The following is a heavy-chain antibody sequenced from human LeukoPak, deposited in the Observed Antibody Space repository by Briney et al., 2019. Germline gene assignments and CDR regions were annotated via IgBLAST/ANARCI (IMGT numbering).Heavy chain of an antibody. V-gene: IGHV4-31*03. J-gene: IGHJ3*02. CDR3: ARDDSGRTYDAFDI. Sequence: PSETLSLTCTVSGGSISSGGYYWSWIRQHPGKGLEWIGYIYYSGSTYYNLSLKSRVTISVDTSKNQFSLKLSSVTAADTAVYYCARDDSGRTYDAFDIWGQGTMVTVSS. D-gene: IGHD1-26*01. CDR2: IYYSGST. CDR1: GGSISSGGYY.